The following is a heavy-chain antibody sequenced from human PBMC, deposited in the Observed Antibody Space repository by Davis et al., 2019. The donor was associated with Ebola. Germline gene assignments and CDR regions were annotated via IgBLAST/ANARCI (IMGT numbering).Heavy chain of an antibody. CDR1: RFTFSDYS. CDR2: ICGGSGAI. V-gene: IGHV3-48*01. J-gene: IGHJ5*02. CDR3: TRDRAYKCFDI. Sequence: GESLKISCAASRFTFSDYSMNWVRQAPGKGLEWVSYICGGSGAIYYAASVKGRFTISRDNAKKSLYLQMNSLRGEDTAIYYCTRDRAYKCFDIWGQGTLVTVSS.